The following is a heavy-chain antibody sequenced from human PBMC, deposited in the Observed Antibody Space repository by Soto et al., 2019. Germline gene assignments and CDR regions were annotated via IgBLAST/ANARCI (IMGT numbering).Heavy chain of an antibody. CDR1: GFTFSSYA. D-gene: IGHD6-19*01. Sequence: EVQLLESGGGLVQPGGSLRLSCEASGFTFSSYAMSWVRQDPGKGLEWVSALSGSGGSTYYADSVKGRFTISRDNSKNTLYLQMNSLRAEDTAVYYCAKDPGASSDWHGGLYWGQGTLVTVSS. CDR2: LSGSGGST. V-gene: IGHV3-23*01. J-gene: IGHJ4*02. CDR3: AKDPGASSDWHGGLY.